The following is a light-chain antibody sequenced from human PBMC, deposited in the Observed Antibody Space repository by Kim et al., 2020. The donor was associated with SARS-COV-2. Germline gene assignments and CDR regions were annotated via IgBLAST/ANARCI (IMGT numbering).Light chain of an antibody. CDR1: QGVSSR. Sequence: SASVGDRVPIPCRARQGVSSRVAWYQQKPGKAPKLLIYAANNLQSGVPSRFSGSGYGTDFTLTISSLQPEDFATYYCQQANNFPYTFGQGTKLEI. CDR2: AAN. J-gene: IGKJ2*01. CDR3: QQANNFPYT. V-gene: IGKV1-12*01.